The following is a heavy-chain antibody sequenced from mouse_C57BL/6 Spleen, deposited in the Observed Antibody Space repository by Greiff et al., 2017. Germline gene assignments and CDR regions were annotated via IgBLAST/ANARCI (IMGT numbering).Heavy chain of an antibody. CDR3: ARSDYGRSRH. Sequence: QVQLQQPGAERVKPGASVKLSCKASGYTFTSYWMHWVKQRPGQGLEWIGMIHPNSGSTNYNEKFKSKATLTVDKSSSTAYMQLSSLTSEDSAVYYCARSDYGRSRHWAQGTTPTVSS. CDR2: IHPNSGST. V-gene: IGHV1-64*01. J-gene: IGHJ2*01. D-gene: IGHD1-1*01. CDR1: GYTFTSYW.